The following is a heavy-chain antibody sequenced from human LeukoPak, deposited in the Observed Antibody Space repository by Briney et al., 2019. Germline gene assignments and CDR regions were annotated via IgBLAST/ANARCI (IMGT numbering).Heavy chain of an antibody. CDR1: GYSISSGYF. Sequence: SETLSLTCTVSGYSISSGYFWGWMRQPPGKGLEWIRSIYQSETAHYNPSLKSRVTISVDTSKNQFSLKLSSVTAADTAVYYCAKRTRGAAAGSWFDPWGQGTLVTVSS. D-gene: IGHD6-13*01. V-gene: IGHV4-38-2*02. CDR3: AKRTRGAAAGSWFDP. CDR2: IYQSETA. J-gene: IGHJ5*02.